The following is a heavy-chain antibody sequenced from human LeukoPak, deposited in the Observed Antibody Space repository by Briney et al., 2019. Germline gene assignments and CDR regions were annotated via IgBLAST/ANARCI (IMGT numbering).Heavy chain of an antibody. CDR1: GFTFSSHW. J-gene: IGHJ3*02. D-gene: IGHD1-1*01. V-gene: IGHV3-74*01. CDR3: AKQRVNWVGDALDI. CDR2: ISSDGSDI. Sequence: GGSLRLSFAASGFTFSSHWMYWVRQAPGKGLVWVSRISSDGSDISYADSVKGRFTISRDNSKNTLYLQMNSLRAEDTAVYYCAKQRVNWVGDALDIWGQGTVVTVSS.